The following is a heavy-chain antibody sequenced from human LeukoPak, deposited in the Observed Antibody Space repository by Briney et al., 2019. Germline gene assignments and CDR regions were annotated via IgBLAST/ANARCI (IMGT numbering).Heavy chain of an antibody. CDR1: GFTFSRYW. CDR3: ARAFFYSRSWSETYYFDY. J-gene: IGHJ4*02. Sequence: GGSLRLSCAASGFTFSRYWMSWVRQAPGKGLEWVANIKQDGSEKYYVDSVKGRFTISRDNAKNSLYLQMNSLRAEDAAVYYCARAFFYSRSWSETYYFDYWGQGTLVTVSS. V-gene: IGHV3-7*01. D-gene: IGHD6-13*01. CDR2: IKQDGSEK.